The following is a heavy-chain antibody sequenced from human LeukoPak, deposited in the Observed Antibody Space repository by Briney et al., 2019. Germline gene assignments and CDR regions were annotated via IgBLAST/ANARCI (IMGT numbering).Heavy chain of an antibody. Sequence: PGGSLRLSCAVSEFPFSNYWMHWVRQAPGKGLEWVSSISSSSSYIYYADSVKVRFTISRDNAKNSLYLQMNSLRPEDNAVYYCARADFVVVVAATYDYWGQGTLVTVSS. V-gene: IGHV3-21*01. CDR2: ISSSSSYI. D-gene: IGHD2-15*01. CDR3: ARADFVVVVAATYDY. CDR1: EFPFSNYW. J-gene: IGHJ4*02.